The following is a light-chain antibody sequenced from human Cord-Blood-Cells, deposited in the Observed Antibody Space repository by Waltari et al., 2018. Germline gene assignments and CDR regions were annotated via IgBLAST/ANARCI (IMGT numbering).Light chain of an antibody. V-gene: IGLV2-11*02. CDR3: CSYAGSYTLV. Sequence: QSALTQPRSVSGSPGQSVTISCTGTSSEAGGHNHVSWYQQHPGKAPKLMIYDVSKRPSGVPDRFSGSKSGNTASLTISGLQAEDEADYYCCSYAGSYTLVFGGGTKLTVL. J-gene: IGLJ3*02. CDR1: SSEAGGHNH. CDR2: DVS.